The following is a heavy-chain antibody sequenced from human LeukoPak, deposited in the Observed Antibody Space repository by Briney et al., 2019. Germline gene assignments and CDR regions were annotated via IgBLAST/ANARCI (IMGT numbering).Heavy chain of an antibody. CDR3: AREEGIAAAAYFDY. D-gene: IGHD6-13*01. CDR1: GFTFSSYW. CDR2: IKQDGSEK. V-gene: IGHV3-7*01. J-gene: IGHJ4*02. Sequence: PGGSLRLSCAASGFTFSSYWMSWVRQAPGKGLEWVANIKQDGSEKYYVDSVKGRFTISRDNAKNSLYLQMNSLGAEDTAVYYCAREEGIAAAAYFDYWGQGTLVTVSS.